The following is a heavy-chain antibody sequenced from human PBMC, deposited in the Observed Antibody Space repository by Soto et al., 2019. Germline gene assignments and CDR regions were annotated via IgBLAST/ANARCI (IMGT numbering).Heavy chain of an antibody. CDR3: AREWTSISCYGGHFDY. J-gene: IGHJ4*02. D-gene: IGHD2-2*01. V-gene: IGHV3-21*01. CDR1: GFTFSNYG. CDR2: ISSSSSYM. Sequence: EVQLVESGGGLVKPGGSLRLSCAASGFTFSNYGMNWVRQAPGKGLEWVSSISSSSSYMYYADSVKGRFTISRDNAKNSLYLQMNSLRAEDTAVYYCAREWTSISCYGGHFDYWGQGTLVTVSS.